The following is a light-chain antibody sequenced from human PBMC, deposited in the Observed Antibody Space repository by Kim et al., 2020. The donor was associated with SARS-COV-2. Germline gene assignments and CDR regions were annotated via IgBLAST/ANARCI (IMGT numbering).Light chain of an antibody. CDR2: DVS. Sequence: GQSITLACTGTSSDVGGYNYVSWYQHHPGKAPKLMIYDVSNRPSGVSNRFSGSKSGNTASLTISGLQAEDEADYYCSSYTSSSTLVFGTGTKVTVL. J-gene: IGLJ1*01. V-gene: IGLV2-14*03. CDR3: SSYTSSSTLV. CDR1: SSDVGGYNY.